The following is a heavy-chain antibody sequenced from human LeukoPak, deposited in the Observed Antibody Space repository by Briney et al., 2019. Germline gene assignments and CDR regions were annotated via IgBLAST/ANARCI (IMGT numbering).Heavy chain of an antibody. J-gene: IGHJ6*03. CDR3: ARDRGTYMDV. Sequence: PSETLSLTCTVSGGSISSHYWSWIRQPPGKGLEWIGYIYYSGSTNYNPSLKSRVTISVDTSKNQFSLKLSSVTAADTAVYYCARDRGTYMDVWGKGTTVTVSS. V-gene: IGHV4-59*11. CDR1: GGSISSHY. CDR2: IYYSGST. D-gene: IGHD3-10*01.